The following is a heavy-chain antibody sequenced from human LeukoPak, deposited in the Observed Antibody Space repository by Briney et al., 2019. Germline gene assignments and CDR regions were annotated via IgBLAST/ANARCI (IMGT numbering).Heavy chain of an antibody. D-gene: IGHD3-22*01. CDR1: GGSISSYY. V-gene: IGHV4-59*01. Sequence: PLETLSLTCTVSGGSISSYYWSWIRQPPGKGLEWIGYIYYSGSTNYNPSLKSRVTISVDTSKNQFSLKLSSVTAADTAVYYCAREGWYYYDSSGENAFDIWGQGTRVTVSS. CDR2: IYYSGST. J-gene: IGHJ3*02. CDR3: AREGWYYYDSSGENAFDI.